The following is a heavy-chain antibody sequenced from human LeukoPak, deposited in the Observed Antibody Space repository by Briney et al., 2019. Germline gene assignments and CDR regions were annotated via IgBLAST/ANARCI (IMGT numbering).Heavy chain of an antibody. CDR2: ISYDGSNK. V-gene: IGHV3-30-3*01. D-gene: IGHD6-19*01. Sequence: GGSLRLSCAASGFTFSSYAMHWVRQAPGKGLEWVAVISYDGSNKYYADSVKGRFTISRDNSKNTLYLQMNSLRAEDTAVYYCARGSDSSGWYYFDYWGQGTLVTVSS. CDR1: GFTFSSYA. CDR3: ARGSDSSGWYYFDY. J-gene: IGHJ4*02.